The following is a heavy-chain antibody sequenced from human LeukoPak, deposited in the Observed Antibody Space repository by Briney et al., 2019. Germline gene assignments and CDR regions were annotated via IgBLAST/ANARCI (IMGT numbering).Heavy chain of an antibody. CDR1: GFTFSSYA. Sequence: GGSLRLSCAASGFTFSSYAMSWVRQAPGKGLEWVSAVSGSGGSTYYADSVKGRFTISRDNSKNTLYLQMNSLRAEDTAVYYCAKYGYSYGYEDYWGQGTLVTVSS. CDR2: VSGSGGST. D-gene: IGHD5-18*01. J-gene: IGHJ4*02. V-gene: IGHV3-23*01. CDR3: AKYGYSYGYEDY.